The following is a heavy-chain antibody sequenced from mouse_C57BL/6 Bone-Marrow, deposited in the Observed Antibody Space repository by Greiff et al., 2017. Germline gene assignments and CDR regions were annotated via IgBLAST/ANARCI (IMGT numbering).Heavy chain of an antibody. CDR2: IDPSDSYT. J-gene: IGHJ3*01. CDR1: GYTFTSYW. D-gene: IGHD2-3*01. Sequence: QVQLQQPGAELVMPGASVKLSCKASGYTFTSYWMHWVKQRPGQGLEWIGEIDPSDSYTNYNQKFQGKSTLTVDKSSSTAYMQLSSLTSEDSAVYYCAIEDGYYVFAYGGQGTLVTVSA. CDR3: AIEDGYYVFAY. V-gene: IGHV1-69*01.